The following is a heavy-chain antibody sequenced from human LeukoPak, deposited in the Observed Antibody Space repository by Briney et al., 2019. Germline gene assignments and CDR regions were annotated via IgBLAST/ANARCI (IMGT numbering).Heavy chain of an antibody. D-gene: IGHD3-22*01. J-gene: IGHJ3*02. CDR2: ISSSSSYI. CDR1: GFDFSNYA. CDR3: ARDQMIVVATTPFDI. V-gene: IGHV3-21*01. Sequence: GGSLRLSCAASGFDFSNYATNWVRQAPGKGLEWVSSISSSSSYIYYADPVKGRFTISRDNAKNSLYLQMNSLRAEDTAVYYCARDQMIVVATTPFDIWGQGTMVTVSS.